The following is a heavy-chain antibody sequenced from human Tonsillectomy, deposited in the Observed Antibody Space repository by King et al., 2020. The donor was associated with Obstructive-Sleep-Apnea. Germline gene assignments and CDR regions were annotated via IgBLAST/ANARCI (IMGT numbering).Heavy chain of an antibody. Sequence: VQLVESGGGLVQPGRSLRLSCISSGFTFGDYAMSWFRQAPGKGLEWVGFIRSPAYGGTTYYASSVTGSGTFSTDDSKSIAYLEMTSLKTEDTAVYYCTRVYLPLGYDILTGYYGTYYYYGMDVWGQGTTVTVSS. CDR2: IRSPAYGGTT. V-gene: IGHV3-49*03. CDR3: TRVYLPLGYDILTGYYGTYYYYGMDV. CDR1: GFTFGDYA. D-gene: IGHD3-9*01. J-gene: IGHJ6*02.